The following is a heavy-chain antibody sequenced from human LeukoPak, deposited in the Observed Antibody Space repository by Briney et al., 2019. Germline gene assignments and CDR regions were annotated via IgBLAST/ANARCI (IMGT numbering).Heavy chain of an antibody. CDR1: GFTFSNYW. V-gene: IGHV3-7*01. J-gene: IGHJ3*02. CDR3: ARGGPSRNAFDI. CDR2: IKQDGSDK. Sequence: GGSLRLSCAASGFTFSNYWMSWVRQAPGKGLEWVANIKQDGSDKYYVDSVKGRFTLSRDNAKNSLYLQMNSLRAEDTAVYYCARGGPSRNAFDIWGQGTMVTVSS.